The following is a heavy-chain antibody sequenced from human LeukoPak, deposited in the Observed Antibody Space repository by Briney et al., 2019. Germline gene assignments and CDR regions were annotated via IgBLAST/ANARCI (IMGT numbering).Heavy chain of an antibody. J-gene: IGHJ4*02. CDR1: GFTFSSYA. D-gene: IGHD5-18*01. CDR3: AKGGGYSCATKFDY. Sequence: GESLRLSCAASGFTFSSYAMNWVRQAPGKGLEWVAAISGSGGNTYYADSVKGRLTISRDNPKYTVYLQMNSLRAEDTAVYYCAKGGGYSCATKFDYWGQGTLVTVSS. CDR2: ISGSGGNT. V-gene: IGHV3-23*01.